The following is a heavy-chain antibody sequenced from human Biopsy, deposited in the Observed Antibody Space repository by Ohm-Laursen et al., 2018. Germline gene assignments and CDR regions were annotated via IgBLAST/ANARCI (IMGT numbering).Heavy chain of an antibody. V-gene: IGHV1-69*01. CDR2: IIPLFGAP. Sequence: GSSVKVSCKASGAIFSNYAITWVRQAPGQGPEWMGGIIPLFGAPNYAQKFQGRLTITADESKSTTYMELSSLRSEDTAVYYCARLAQIYGDSPFDPWGQGTLVTVSS. D-gene: IGHD4-17*01. CDR3: ARLAQIYGDSPFDP. J-gene: IGHJ5*02. CDR1: GAIFSNYA.